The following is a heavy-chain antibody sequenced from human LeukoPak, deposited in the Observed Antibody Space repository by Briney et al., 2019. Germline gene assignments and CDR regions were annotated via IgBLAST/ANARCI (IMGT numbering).Heavy chain of an antibody. Sequence: WASVKVSCKASGYTFTSYYMHWVRQAPGQGLEWMGIINPSGGSTTYAQKFQGRVTMTRDTSTSTVYMELSSLRSEDTAVFYCARGGSLAAAPHRYYFDYWGQGTPVTVSS. D-gene: IGHD6-19*01. J-gene: IGHJ4*02. CDR2: INPSGGST. CDR3: ARGGSLAAAPHRYYFDY. CDR1: GYTFTSYY. V-gene: IGHV1-46*01.